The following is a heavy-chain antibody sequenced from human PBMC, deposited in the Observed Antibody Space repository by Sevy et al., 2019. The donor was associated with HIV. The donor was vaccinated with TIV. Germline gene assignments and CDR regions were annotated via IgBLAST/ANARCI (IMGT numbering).Heavy chain of an antibody. D-gene: IGHD1-26*01. Sequence: ASVKVSCKASGYTFTNYNINWVRQTPGQGFEWMGWMKPTSGDTGYAQKFQGRVTMTGNTAISTAYMELSSLKSDDTAVYFCTSGPNSGPYSNYYYSSGLDVWGQGTTVTVSS. CDR2: MKPTSGDT. CDR3: TSGPNSGPYSNYYYSSGLDV. V-gene: IGHV1-8*01. J-gene: IGHJ6*02. CDR1: GYTFTNYN.